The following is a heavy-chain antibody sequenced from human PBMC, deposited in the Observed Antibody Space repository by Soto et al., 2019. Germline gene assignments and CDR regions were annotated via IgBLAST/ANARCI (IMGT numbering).Heavy chain of an antibody. CDR1: GFTFSSYG. D-gene: IGHD6-13*01. J-gene: IGHJ6*04. Sequence: PGGSLRLSCAASGFTFSSYGMHWVRQAPGKGLEWVAVIWYDGSNKYYADSVKGRFTISRDNSKNTLYLQMNSLRAEDTAVYYWGRAAAGTHNAGVMAVWGKGTTVTVPS. CDR3: GRAAAGTHNAGVMAV. V-gene: IGHV3-33*01. CDR2: IWYDGSNK.